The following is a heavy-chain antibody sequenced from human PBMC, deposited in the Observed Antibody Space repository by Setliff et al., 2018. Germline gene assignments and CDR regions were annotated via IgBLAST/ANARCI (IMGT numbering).Heavy chain of an antibody. Sequence: PGGSLRLSCAASGFTFSSYPMHWVRQAPGKGLEWVAVTSYDGINKYYAESVQGRFTISRDNSKNTLYLQMNSLKTEDTAVYYCTTRYCSHGGCYREGVFVYMDVWGKGTTVTVSS. CDR3: TTRYCSHGGCYREGVFVYMDV. J-gene: IGHJ6*03. V-gene: IGHV3-30*07. D-gene: IGHD2-8*01. CDR1: GFTFSSYP. CDR2: TSYDGINK.